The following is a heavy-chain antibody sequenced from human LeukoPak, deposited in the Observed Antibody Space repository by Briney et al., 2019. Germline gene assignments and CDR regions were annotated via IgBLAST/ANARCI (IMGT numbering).Heavy chain of an antibody. CDR1: GGSFSGYY. D-gene: IGHD6-19*01. V-gene: IGHV4-34*01. CDR3: ARGQSSGWTLPYYYYYYGMDV. Sequence: SETLSLTCAVYGGSFSGYYWSWIRQPPGKGLEWIVEINHSGSTNYNPSLKSRVTISVDTSKNQFSLKLSSVTAADTAVYYCARGQSSGWTLPYYYYYYGMDVWGQGTTVTVSS. J-gene: IGHJ6*02. CDR2: INHSGST.